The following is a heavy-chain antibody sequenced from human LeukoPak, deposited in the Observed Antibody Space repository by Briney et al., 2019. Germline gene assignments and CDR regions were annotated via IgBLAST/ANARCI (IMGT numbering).Heavy chain of an antibody. D-gene: IGHD6-13*01. Sequence: GSLRPSCAASGFTFSSYAMSWVRQAPGKGLEWVSAISGSGGSTYYADSVKGRFTISRDNSKNTLYLQMNSLRAEDTAVYYCAKSKYSSSWYAFDYWGQGTLVTVSS. V-gene: IGHV3-23*01. J-gene: IGHJ4*02. CDR3: AKSKYSSSWYAFDY. CDR2: ISGSGGST. CDR1: GFTFSSYA.